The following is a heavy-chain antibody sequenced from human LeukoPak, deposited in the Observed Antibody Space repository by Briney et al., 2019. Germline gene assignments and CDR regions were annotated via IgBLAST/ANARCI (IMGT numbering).Heavy chain of an antibody. J-gene: IGHJ4*02. CDR2: ITGSGGST. CDR1: GFSFSGNA. CDR3: AKDGSYFNFDY. Sequence: PGGSLRLSCEASGFSFSGNAMSWVRQAPGKGLEWVSGITGSGGSTYQADSVKGRCTISRDNSKNTLFLQMKSLRAEDTAVYYCAKDGSYFNFDYWGQGTLVIVSS. V-gene: IGHV3-23*01. D-gene: IGHD1-26*01.